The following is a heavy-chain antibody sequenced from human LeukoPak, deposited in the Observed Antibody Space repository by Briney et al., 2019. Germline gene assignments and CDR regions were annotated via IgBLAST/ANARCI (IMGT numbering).Heavy chain of an antibody. J-gene: IGHJ2*01. CDR1: GSSFSTYW. V-gene: IGHV3-7*03. Sequence: GGSLRLSCAASGSSFSTYWMSWVRQAPGQGLEWVASIKYDASEKHYVDSVKGRFTISRDNAKNSLYLQMNSLRAEDTAVYYCARRNWYFDLWGRGTLVTVSS. CDR3: ARRNWYFDL. CDR2: IKYDASEK.